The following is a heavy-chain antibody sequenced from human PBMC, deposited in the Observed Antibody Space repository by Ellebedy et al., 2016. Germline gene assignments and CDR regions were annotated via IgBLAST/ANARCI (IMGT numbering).Heavy chain of an antibody. D-gene: IGHD3-10*01. J-gene: IGHJ4*02. V-gene: IGHV1-24*01. CDR3: ATDLEYYYGSGTSLRGDY. CDR2: FDPEDGET. Sequence: ASVKVSXXVSGYTLTELSMHWVRQAPGKGLEWMGGFDPEDGETIYAQKFQGRVTMTEDTSTDTAYMELSSLRSEDTAVYYCATDLEYYYGSGTSLRGDYWGQGTLVTVSS. CDR1: GYTLTELS.